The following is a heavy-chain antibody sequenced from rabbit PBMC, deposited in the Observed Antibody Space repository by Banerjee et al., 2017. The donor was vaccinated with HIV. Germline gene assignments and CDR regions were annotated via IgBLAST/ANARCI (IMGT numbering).Heavy chain of an antibody. CDR1: GIDFSNNA. CDR3: VRGSGSSGYVPYYFNL. J-gene: IGHJ4*01. CDR2: IYAGSGSGT. V-gene: IGHV1S43*01. Sequence: QSLEESGGGLVKPGGTLTLTCKASGIDFSNNAMCWVRQAPGKGLEWIASIYAGSGSGTYYASWVNGRFTISSHNAQNTLYLQLNSLTAADTATYFCVRGSGSSGYVPYYFNLWGPGTLVTVS. D-gene: IGHD4-1*01.